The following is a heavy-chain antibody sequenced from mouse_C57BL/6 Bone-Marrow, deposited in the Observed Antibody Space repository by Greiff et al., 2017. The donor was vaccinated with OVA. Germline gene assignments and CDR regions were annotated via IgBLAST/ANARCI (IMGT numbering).Heavy chain of an antibody. CDR2: ISSGGSYT. Sequence: DVKLQESGGDLVKPGGSLKLSCAASGFTFSSYGMSWVRQTPDKRLEWVATISSGGSYTYYPDSVKGRFTISRDNAKNTLYLQISSLKSEDTAMYYCARHYYGSSYYWGQGTTLTVSS. CDR1: GFTFSSYG. D-gene: IGHD1-1*01. CDR3: ARHYYGSSYY. J-gene: IGHJ2*01. V-gene: IGHV5-6*02.